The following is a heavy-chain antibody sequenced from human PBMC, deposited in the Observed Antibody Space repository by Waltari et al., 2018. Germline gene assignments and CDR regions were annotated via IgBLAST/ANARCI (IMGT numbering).Heavy chain of an antibody. D-gene: IGHD4-17*01. J-gene: IGHJ6*02. V-gene: IGHV3-30-3*01. CDR3: ARANGDYAYGMDV. Sequence: QVQLVESGGGVVQPGRSLRLSCAASGFTFSSYAMHWVRQAPGKGLEWVAVISYDGSNKYYADSVKGRFTISRDNSKNTLYLQMNSLRAEDTAVYYCARANGDYAYGMDVWGQGTTVTVSS. CDR1: GFTFSSYA. CDR2: ISYDGSNK.